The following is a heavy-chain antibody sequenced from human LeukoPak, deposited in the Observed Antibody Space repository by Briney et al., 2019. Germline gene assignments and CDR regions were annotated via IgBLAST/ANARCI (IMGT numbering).Heavy chain of an antibody. J-gene: IGHJ6*02. Sequence: GGSLRLSCAASGFTFSSYWMSWVRQAPGKGLEWVANINQDGSEKYYVDSVKGRFTISRDNDKNSLYLQMNSLRAEDTAVYYCARVRYYYDSSGSMDVWGQGTTVTVSS. CDR3: ARVRYYYDSSGSMDV. D-gene: IGHD3-22*01. CDR2: INQDGSEK. CDR1: GFTFSSYW. V-gene: IGHV3-7*01.